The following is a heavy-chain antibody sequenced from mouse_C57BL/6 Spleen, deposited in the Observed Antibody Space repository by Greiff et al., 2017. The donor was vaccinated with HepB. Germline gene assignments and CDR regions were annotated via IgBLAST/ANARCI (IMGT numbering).Heavy chain of an antibody. J-gene: IGHJ1*03. V-gene: IGHV1-15*01. CDR1: GYTFTDYE. CDR2: IDPATGGT. CDR3: TNYYYGSLWYFDV. Sequence: QVQLQQSGAELVRPGASVTLSCKASGYTFTDYEMHWVKQTPVHGLEWIGAIDPATGGTAYNQKFKGKAILTADKSSSTAYMELRSLTSEDSAVYYCTNYYYGSLWYFDVGGTGTTVTVSS. D-gene: IGHD1-1*01.